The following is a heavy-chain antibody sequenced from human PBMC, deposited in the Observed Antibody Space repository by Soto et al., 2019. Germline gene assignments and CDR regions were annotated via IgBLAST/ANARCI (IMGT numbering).Heavy chain of an antibody. CDR3: ARAAIHGSSWYFEFHT. J-gene: IGHJ5*02. Sequence: QVQLVQSGSEVKMPGSSVKVSCKTSGGTFSRHAINWVRQAPGQGLEWMGGIIPLFGTTNYAQKFKGRVTISADESTSTAYMELSSLTSEDAAVYYCARAAIHGSSWYFEFHTWGQATLVTVSA. V-gene: IGHV1-69*01. CDR2: IIPLFGTT. CDR1: GGTFSRHA. D-gene: IGHD6-13*01.